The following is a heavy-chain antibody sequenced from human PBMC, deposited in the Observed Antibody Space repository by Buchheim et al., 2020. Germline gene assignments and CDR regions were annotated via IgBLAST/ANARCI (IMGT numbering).Heavy chain of an antibody. CDR1: GGSFSDYY. CDR3: ARSLRNYDSSGYYYYYYYYGMDV. CDR2: INHSGST. Sequence: QVQLQQWGAGLLKPSETLSLTCAVYGGSFSDYYWSWIRQPPGKGLEWIGEINHSGSTNFNPSLKSRVTMSVDTSKNQFSLKLSSVTAADTAVYYCARSLRNYDSSGYYYYYYYYGMDVWGQGTT. D-gene: IGHD3-22*01. J-gene: IGHJ6*02. V-gene: IGHV4-34*01.